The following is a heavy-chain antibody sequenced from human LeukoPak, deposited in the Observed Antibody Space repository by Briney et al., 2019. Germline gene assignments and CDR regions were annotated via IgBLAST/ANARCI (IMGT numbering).Heavy chain of an antibody. Sequence: GGSLRLSCAASGFTFCDYHMSWIGKAPGKGLEWVAYISSSGSTIYYAASVKGRFTISRDNAKNSLYLQMNSLRAAETAVYYCARTGRYYYGSGADDASDIWGQGTMVTVSS. CDR1: GFTFCDYH. J-gene: IGHJ3*02. CDR2: ISSSGSTI. D-gene: IGHD3-10*01. V-gene: IGHV3-11*04. CDR3: ARTGRYYYGSGADDASDI.